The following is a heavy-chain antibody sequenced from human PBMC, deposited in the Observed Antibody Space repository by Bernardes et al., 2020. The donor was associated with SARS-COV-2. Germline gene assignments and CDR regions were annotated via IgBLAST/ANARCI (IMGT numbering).Heavy chain of an antibody. J-gene: IGHJ6*02. V-gene: IGHV1-18*01. CDR3: AREHLYSGSYLDYYYGMDV. CDR1: GYTFTSYG. Sequence: ASVKVSCKASGYTFTSYGISWVRQAPGQGLEWMGWISAYNGNTNYAQKLQGRVTMTTDTSTSIAYMELRSLRSDDTAVYYCAREHLYSGSYLDYYYGMDVWGQGTTVTVSS. D-gene: IGHD1-26*01. CDR2: ISAYNGNT.